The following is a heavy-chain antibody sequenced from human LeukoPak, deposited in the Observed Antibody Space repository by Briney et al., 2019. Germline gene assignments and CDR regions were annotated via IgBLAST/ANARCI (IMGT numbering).Heavy chain of an antibody. CDR1: GGSISSGSYY. CDR3: ARESSLLRSTDY. CDR2: IYTSGST. Sequence: SETLSLTCTVSGGSISSGSYYWGWIRQHAGKGLEWIGRIYTSGSTNYNPSLKSRVIISVDTSKNQFSLKLSSVTAADTAVYYCARESSLLRSTDYWGQGTLVTVSS. D-gene: IGHD3-3*01. V-gene: IGHV4-61*02. J-gene: IGHJ4*02.